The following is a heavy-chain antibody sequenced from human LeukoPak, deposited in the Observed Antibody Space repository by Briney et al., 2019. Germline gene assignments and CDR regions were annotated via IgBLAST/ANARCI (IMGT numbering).Heavy chain of an antibody. D-gene: IGHD2-2*01. Sequence: GESLKISCKGSGYSFTSYWIGWVRQMPGKGLEWMGIIYPGDSDTRYSPSFQGQVTISADKSISTAYLQWSSLKASDTAMYYCAGPIGLDCSSTSCPDAFDIWGQGTMVTVSS. V-gene: IGHV5-51*01. CDR3: AGPIGLDCSSTSCPDAFDI. J-gene: IGHJ3*02. CDR1: GYSFTSYW. CDR2: IYPGDSDT.